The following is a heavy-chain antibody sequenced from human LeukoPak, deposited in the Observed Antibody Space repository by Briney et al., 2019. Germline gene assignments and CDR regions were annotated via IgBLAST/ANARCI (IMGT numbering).Heavy chain of an antibody. CDR1: GGSISSYY. V-gene: IGHV4-59*08. CDR2: IYYSGST. Sequence: SETLSLTCTVSGGSISSYYWSWIRQPPGKGLERIGYIYYSGSTNYNPSLKSRVTISVDTSKNQFSLKLSSVTAADTAVYYCARHGTARTFDYWGQGTLVTVSS. D-gene: IGHD1-14*01. CDR3: ARHGTARTFDY. J-gene: IGHJ4*02.